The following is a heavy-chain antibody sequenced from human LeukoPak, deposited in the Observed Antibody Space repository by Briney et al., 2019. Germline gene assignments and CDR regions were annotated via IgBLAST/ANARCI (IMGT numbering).Heavy chain of an antibody. CDR1: GFTFSSYA. V-gene: IGHV3-23*01. CDR3: AKAYYDILTGYYAPDAFDI. D-gene: IGHD3-9*01. Sequence: GASLRLSCAASGFTFSSYAMSWVRQAPGKGLEWVSAISGSCGSTYYADSVKGRFTISRDNSKNTLYLQMNSLRAEDTAVYYCAKAYYDILTGYYAPDAFDIWGQGTMVTVSS. CDR2: ISGSCGST. J-gene: IGHJ3*02.